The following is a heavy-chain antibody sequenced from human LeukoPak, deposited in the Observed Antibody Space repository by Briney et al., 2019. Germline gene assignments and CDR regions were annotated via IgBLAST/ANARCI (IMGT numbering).Heavy chain of an antibody. CDR2: ISYDGSNK. J-gene: IGHJ6*02. CDR3: AKSNGLLYYYGMDV. CDR1: GFTFSSYA. V-gene: IGHV3-30*04. Sequence: GGSLRLSCAASGFTFSSYAMLWVRQAPGKGLEWVAVISYDGSNKYYADSVKGRFTISRDNSKNTLYLQMNSLRAEDTAVYYCAKSNGLLYYYGMDVWGQGTTVTVSS. D-gene: IGHD2/OR15-2a*01.